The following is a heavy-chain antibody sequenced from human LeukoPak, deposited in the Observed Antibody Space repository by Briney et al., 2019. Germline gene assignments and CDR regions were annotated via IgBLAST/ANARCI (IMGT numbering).Heavy chain of an antibody. CDR1: GFTFSSNS. J-gene: IGHJ4*02. V-gene: IGHV3-23*01. CDR2: ISGSGGSP. D-gene: IGHD2-2*01. Sequence: GGSLRLSCAASGFTFSSNSMSWVRQAPGRGLEWVSVISGSGGSPDYTDSVKGRFTISRDNSKNTLYLQMNSLRAEDTAVYYCAKGGKTIMCPTSCYDYWGQGTLVTVSS. CDR3: AKGGKTIMCPTSCYDY.